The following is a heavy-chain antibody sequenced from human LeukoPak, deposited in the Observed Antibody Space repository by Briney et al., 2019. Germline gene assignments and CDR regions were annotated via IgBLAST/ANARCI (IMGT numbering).Heavy chain of an antibody. J-gene: IGHJ6*02. CDR2: INPNSGST. V-gene: IGHV1-2*02. D-gene: IGHD4-23*01. CDR3: ARDLAPPTTVVPGVGMDV. Sequence: ASVKVSCKASGYTFTGYYMHWVRQTPGQGLEWMGWINPNSGSTNYAQKFQGRVTMTRDTSISTAYMELSRLRSDDTAVYYCARDLAPPTTVVPGVGMDVWGQGTTVTVSS. CDR1: GYTFTGYY.